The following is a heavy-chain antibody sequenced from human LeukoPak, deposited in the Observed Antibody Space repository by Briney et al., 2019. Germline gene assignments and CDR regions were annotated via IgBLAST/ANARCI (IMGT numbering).Heavy chain of an antibody. J-gene: IGHJ4*02. Sequence: GGALRHSCAASGFTYDEYGMSWVGQAPGKGLDWVSGSNWNGGRTGYVDCVEGPFTLSRDNAKSSLYLQMNSLRAEDTALYYCARDQGGTGSWYEGEGYWGQGSLVTVSS. CDR3: ARDQGGTGSWYEGEGY. D-gene: IGHD6-13*01. V-gene: IGHV3-20*04. CDR1: GFTYDEYG. CDR2: SNWNGGRT.